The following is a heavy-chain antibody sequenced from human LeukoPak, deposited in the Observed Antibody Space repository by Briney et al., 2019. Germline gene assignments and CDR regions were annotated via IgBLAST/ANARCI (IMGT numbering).Heavy chain of an antibody. CDR3: AKDLPSTMVRGVIIGGFDY. J-gene: IGHJ4*02. V-gene: IGHV3-23*01. Sequence: GGSLRLSCAASGFTFSSYAMSWVRQAPGKGLEWVSAISGSGGSTYYADSVKGRFTISRDNSKNTLYLQMNSLRAEDTAVYYCAKDLPSTMVRGVIIGGFDYWGRGTLVTVSS. CDR2: ISGSGGST. D-gene: IGHD3-10*01. CDR1: GFTFSSYA.